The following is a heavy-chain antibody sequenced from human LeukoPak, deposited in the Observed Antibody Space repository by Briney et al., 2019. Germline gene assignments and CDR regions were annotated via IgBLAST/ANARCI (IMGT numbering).Heavy chain of an antibody. D-gene: IGHD6-13*01. CDR1: GYSISSGYY. V-gene: IGHV4-38-2*02. J-gene: IGHJ6*03. CDR2: IYHSGST. CDR3: ARDGVLGYPYYYYYMDV. Sequence: PSETLSLTCTVSGYSISSGYYWGWIRQPPGKGLEWIGSIYHSGSTYYNPSLKSRVTISVDTSKNQFSLKLSSVTAADTAVYYCARDGVLGYPYYYYYMDVWGKGTTVTVSS.